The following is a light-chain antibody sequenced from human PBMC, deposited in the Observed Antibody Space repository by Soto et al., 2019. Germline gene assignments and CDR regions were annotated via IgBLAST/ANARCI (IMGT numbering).Light chain of an antibody. CDR3: VLYMRSGISV. CDR1: SGDVGGYNY. J-gene: IGLJ2*01. V-gene: IGLV2-14*01. Sequence: QSALTQPASVSGSPGQSITISCTGTSGDVGGYNYVSWYQQHPGKAPKLMIYAVTDRPSGVSSRFSGSILGNRAALTITGAQADDESDYYCVLYMRSGISVFGGGTKLTVL. CDR2: AVT.